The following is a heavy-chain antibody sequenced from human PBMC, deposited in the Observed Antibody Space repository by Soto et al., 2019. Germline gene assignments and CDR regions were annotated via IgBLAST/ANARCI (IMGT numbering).Heavy chain of an antibody. D-gene: IGHD5-12*01. CDR2: ISGSGAST. Sequence: GGCLGLACAASGVSVRNYAMSWVRQAPGKGLEWVSAISGSGASTYYADSVKGRFIISRDNSKSTLYLQMGSLKAEDTAVYYFASRNIVAVLAYYYYYMEVWGKATTVTVPS. J-gene: IGHJ6*03. V-gene: IGHV3-23*01. CDR1: GVSVRNYA. CDR3: ASRNIVAVLAYYYYYMEV.